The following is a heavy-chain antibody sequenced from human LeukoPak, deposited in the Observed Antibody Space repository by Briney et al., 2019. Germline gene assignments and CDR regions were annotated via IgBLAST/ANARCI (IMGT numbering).Heavy chain of an antibody. D-gene: IGHD2-15*01. CDR1: GYTFTSYY. J-gene: IGHJ3*02. CDR3: ARDGWDAFDI. Sequence: ASVKVSCKASGYTFTSYYMHWVRQATGQGLEWMGWMNPNSGNTGYAQKFQGRVTITRNTSISTAYMELSSLRSEDTAVYYCARDGWDAFDIWGQGTMVTVSS. V-gene: IGHV1-8*03. CDR2: MNPNSGNT.